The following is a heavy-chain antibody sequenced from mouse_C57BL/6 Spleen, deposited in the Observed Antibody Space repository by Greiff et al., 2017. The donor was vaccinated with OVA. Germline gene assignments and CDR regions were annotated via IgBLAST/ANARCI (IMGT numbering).Heavy chain of an antibody. V-gene: IGHV5-4*01. CDR2: ISDGGSYT. J-gene: IGHJ4*01. D-gene: IGHD4-1*01. Sequence: DVKLVESGGGLVKPGGSLKLSCAASGFTFSSYAMSWVRQTPEKRLERVATISDGGSYTSYPDNVKGRFTISRDNAKNNLYLQMSHLKSEDTAMYYCARELGQGGAMDYWGQGTSVTVSS. CDR1: GFTFSSYA. CDR3: ARELGQGGAMDY.